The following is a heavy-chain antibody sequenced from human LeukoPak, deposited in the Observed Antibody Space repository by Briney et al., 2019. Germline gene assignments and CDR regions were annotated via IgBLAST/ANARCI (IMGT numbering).Heavy chain of an antibody. Sequence: PGGSLRLSCAASGFIFSSNSMNWVRQAAGKGLEWVSYISSGSSTIYYADSVKGRFTISRDNAKRSLYLQMNNLRAEDTAVYYCATSGYNNIDYWGQGTVVAVSS. CDR3: ATSGYNNIDY. D-gene: IGHD1-1*01. CDR2: ISSGSSTI. J-gene: IGHJ4*02. CDR1: GFIFSSNS. V-gene: IGHV3-48*04.